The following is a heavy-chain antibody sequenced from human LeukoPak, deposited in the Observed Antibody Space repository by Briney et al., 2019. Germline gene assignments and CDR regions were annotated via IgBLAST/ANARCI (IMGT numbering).Heavy chain of an antibody. D-gene: IGHD3-10*01. J-gene: IGHJ4*02. CDR3: TTDLGTYYHGSQRLIPIDY. Sequence: GSLRLSCAASGFTFSNAWMSWVRQAPGKGLEWIGRIKSKTDGETTNYAEPVRGRFTISRDDSKSAVYLQMNSLKIEDTAVYYCTTDLGTYYHGSQRLIPIDYWGQGTLVTVSS. CDR2: IKSKTDGETT. V-gene: IGHV3-15*01. CDR1: GFTFSNAW.